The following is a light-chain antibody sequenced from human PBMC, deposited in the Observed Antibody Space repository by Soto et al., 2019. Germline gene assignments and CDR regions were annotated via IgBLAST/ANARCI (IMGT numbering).Light chain of an antibody. J-gene: IGKJ2*01. V-gene: IGKV3-20*01. CDR3: QQYGSSPRT. Sequence: EIVLPQSPGTVSLSPGERATLSCRASHSVASNHLAWYQQQPGQAPRLLIYGASIRATGIPDRFSGSGSGTDFTLTISRLEPEDFAVYYCQQYGSSPRTFGPGTKVEIK. CDR1: HSVASNH. CDR2: GAS.